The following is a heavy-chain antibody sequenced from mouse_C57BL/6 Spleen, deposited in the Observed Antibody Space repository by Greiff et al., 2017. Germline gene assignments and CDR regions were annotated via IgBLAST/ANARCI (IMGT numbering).Heavy chain of an antibody. J-gene: IGHJ4*01. V-gene: IGHV14-1*01. D-gene: IGHD2-4*01. Sequence: VQLQQSGAELVRPGASVKLSCTASGFNIKDYYMHWVKQRPEQGLEWIGRIDPEDGDTEYAPKFQGKATMTADTSSNTAYLQLSSLTSEDTAVYYCTRPIYYDYEGAMDYWGQGTSVTVSS. CDR1: GFNIKDYY. CDR3: TRPIYYDYEGAMDY. CDR2: IDPEDGDT.